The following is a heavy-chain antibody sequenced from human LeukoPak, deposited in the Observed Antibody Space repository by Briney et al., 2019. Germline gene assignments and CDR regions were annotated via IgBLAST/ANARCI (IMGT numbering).Heavy chain of an antibody. J-gene: IGHJ4*02. Sequence: ASVKVSRKASVYTFTGYFIHWVRQAPGQGLEWMGWITAYNDNTYYAQKLQGRVTMTTDTSTSTAYMELRSLRSDDTAVYYCARDLRRGSSSWYVSGGDYWGQGTLVTVSS. CDR1: VYTFTGYF. V-gene: IGHV1-18*04. CDR2: ITAYNDNT. CDR3: ARDLRRGSSSWYVSGGDY. D-gene: IGHD6-13*01.